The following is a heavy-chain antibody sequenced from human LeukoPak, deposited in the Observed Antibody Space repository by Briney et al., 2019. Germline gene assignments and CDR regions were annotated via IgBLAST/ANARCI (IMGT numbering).Heavy chain of an antibody. V-gene: IGHV3-30-3*01. CDR1: GFTFSSYA. Sequence: GGSLRLSCAASGFTFSSYAMHWVRQAPGKGLEWVAVISYDGSNKYYADSVKGRFTISRDNSKNTLYLQMNSLRAEDTAVYYCARGPYSYGSFDYWGQGILVTVSS. J-gene: IGHJ4*02. D-gene: IGHD5-18*01. CDR3: ARGPYSYGSFDY. CDR2: ISYDGSNK.